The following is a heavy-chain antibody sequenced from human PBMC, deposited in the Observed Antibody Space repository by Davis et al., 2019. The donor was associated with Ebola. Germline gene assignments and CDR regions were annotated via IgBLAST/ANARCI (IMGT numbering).Heavy chain of an antibody. J-gene: IGHJ6*02. CDR2: ISGSGGST. CDR3: ARGLSVYDMDV. V-gene: IGHV3-23*01. Sequence: GESLKISCAASGFTFSSYAMNWVRQAPGKGLEWVSAISGSGGSTYSADSVKGRFTISRDNSKNTLYLQMNSLRAEDTALYYCARGLSVYDMDVWGQGTTVTVSS. CDR1: GFTFSSYA. D-gene: IGHD3-3*01.